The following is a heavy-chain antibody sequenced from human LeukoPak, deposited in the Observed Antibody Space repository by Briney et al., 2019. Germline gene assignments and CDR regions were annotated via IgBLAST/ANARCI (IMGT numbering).Heavy chain of an antibody. D-gene: IGHD3-9*01. J-gene: IGHJ5*02. V-gene: IGHV2-5*02. Sequence: SGPTLVKPTQTLTLTCTFSGFSLRTSGVGVGWIRQPPGKALEWLALIYWDNDKRYSPSLKSRLTITKDTSKNQVVLTMTNMDTVDTATYYCAHRQDYNRFDPWGQGTPVTVSS. CDR3: AHRQDYNRFDP. CDR1: GFSLRTSGVG. CDR2: IYWDNDK.